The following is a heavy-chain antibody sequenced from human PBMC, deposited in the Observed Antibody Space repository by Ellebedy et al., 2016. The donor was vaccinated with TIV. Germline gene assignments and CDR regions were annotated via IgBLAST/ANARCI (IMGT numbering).Heavy chain of an antibody. CDR1: GFTFSRYV. CDR2: IGCSDGNK. V-gene: IGHV3-23*01. Sequence: PGGSLRLSCAASGFTFSRYVMNCVCQATAKGMERVSGIGCSDGNKYYADSVKGRFTISRDNSKNTLDLQMKSLRAEDTAVSYCATYPIVRGDSGVWGQGTTVTVSS. D-gene: IGHD3-10*01. CDR3: ATYPIVRGDSGV. J-gene: IGHJ6*02.